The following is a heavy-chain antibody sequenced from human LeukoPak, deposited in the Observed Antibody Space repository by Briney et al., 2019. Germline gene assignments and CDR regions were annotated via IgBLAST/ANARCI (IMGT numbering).Heavy chain of an antibody. CDR3: ATPYCSSISCLDVFNI. CDR2: KYYSGSA. V-gene: IGHV4-31*03. Sequence: SKTLSLTCNVSGVSISDGRYYWAWIRQHPGKGLEWIAYKYYSGSAKYNPSLKSRLTISVDTPNNQFSLQLRSVTAADTAMYYCATPYCSSISCLDVFNIWGQGTMVTVSS. J-gene: IGHJ3*02. CDR1: GVSISDGRYY. D-gene: IGHD2-2*01.